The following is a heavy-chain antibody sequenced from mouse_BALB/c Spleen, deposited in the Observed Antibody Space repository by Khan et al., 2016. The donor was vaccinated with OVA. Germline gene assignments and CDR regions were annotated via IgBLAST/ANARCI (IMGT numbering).Heavy chain of an antibody. V-gene: IGHV1-69*02. J-gene: IGHJ3*01. D-gene: IGHD1-1*02. CDR2: IYPSDSYT. CDR3: SRGVGTMAY. CDR1: GYTFTNYW. Sequence: QVQLQQPGAELVRPGTSVKLSCKASGYTFTNYWINWVKQRPGQGLEWIGNIYPSDSYTNYNQNFKDKATLTVDKSSSTAYMQLSSPTSEDSAVDYCSRGVGTMAYWGHGTLVTVSA.